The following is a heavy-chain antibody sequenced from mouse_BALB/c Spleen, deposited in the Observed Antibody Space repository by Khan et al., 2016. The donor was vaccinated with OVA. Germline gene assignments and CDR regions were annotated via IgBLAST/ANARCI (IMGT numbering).Heavy chain of an antibody. CDR3: TRRISYYALDY. V-gene: IGHV9-3-1*01. CDR2: INTYTGEP. J-gene: IGHJ4*01. Sequence: QIQLVQSGPELKKPGETVKISCKASGYTFTNYGMNWVKQAPGKGLKWMGWINTYTGEPTYADDFKGRFAFSLDTSASTAYLQINNLKNEDTATXSGTRRISYYALDYWGQGTSVTVSS. CDR1: GYTFTNYG.